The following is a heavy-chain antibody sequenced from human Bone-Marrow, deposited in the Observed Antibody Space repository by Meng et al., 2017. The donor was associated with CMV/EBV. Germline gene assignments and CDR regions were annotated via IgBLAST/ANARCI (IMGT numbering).Heavy chain of an antibody. Sequence: GESLKISCAASGFTFSSYWMSWVRQAPGKGLEWVANIKQDGSEKYYVDSVKGRFTISRDNAKNSLYLQMNSLRAEDTAVYYCARGLDSSGWYYYYYGMDVWGQGTTATV. CDR1: GFTFSSYW. V-gene: IGHV3-7*04. CDR3: ARGLDSSGWYYYYYGMDV. J-gene: IGHJ6*02. CDR2: IKQDGSEK. D-gene: IGHD6-19*01.